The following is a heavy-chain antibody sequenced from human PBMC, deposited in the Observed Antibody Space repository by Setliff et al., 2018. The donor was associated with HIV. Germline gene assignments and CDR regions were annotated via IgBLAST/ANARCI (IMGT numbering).Heavy chain of an antibody. CDR2: IYTSGSV. V-gene: IGHV4-4*09. CDR1: GGSISSYY. J-gene: IGHJ4*02. D-gene: IGHD6-13*01. CDR3: VREGMPGTSVGN. Sequence: PSETLSLTCTVSGGSISSYYWSWIRQPPGKGLEWIGYIYTSGSVNYNPSLNSRVTISVDTSKNQFSLKVNSVTAADTAVYYCVREGMPGTSVGNWGQGTLVTVSS.